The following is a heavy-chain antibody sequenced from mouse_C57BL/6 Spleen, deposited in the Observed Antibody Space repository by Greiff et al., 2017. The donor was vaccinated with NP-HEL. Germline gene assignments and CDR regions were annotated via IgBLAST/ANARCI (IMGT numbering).Heavy chain of an antibody. CDR3: ASGCYYGSSPYYFDY. CDR2: IYPRSGNT. Sequence: VQLQQSGAELARPGASVKLSCKASGYTFTSYGISWVKQRTGQGLEWIGEIYPRSGNTYYNEKFKGKATLTADKSSSTAYMELRSLTSEDSAVYFCASGCYYGSSPYYFDYWGQGTTLTVSS. CDR1: GYTFTSYG. J-gene: IGHJ2*01. D-gene: IGHD1-1*01. V-gene: IGHV1-81*01.